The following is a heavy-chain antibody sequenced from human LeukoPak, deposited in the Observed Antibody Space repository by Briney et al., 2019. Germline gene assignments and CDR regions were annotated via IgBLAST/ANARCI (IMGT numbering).Heavy chain of an antibody. V-gene: IGHV1-3*01. CDR3: ARALGGFRGDWFDP. Sequence: ASVKVSCKASGYTFTSYAMHWVRQAPGQRLEWMGWINAGNGNTKYSQKFQGRVTITRDTSASTAYMELSSLGSEDTAVYYCARALGGFRGDWFDPWGQGTLVTVSS. CDR2: INAGNGNT. CDR1: GYTFTSYA. D-gene: IGHD3-16*01. J-gene: IGHJ5*02.